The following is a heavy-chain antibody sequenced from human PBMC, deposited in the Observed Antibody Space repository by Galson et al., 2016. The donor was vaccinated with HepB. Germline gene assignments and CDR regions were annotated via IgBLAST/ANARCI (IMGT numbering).Heavy chain of an antibody. CDR2: IFLSDTEYS. Sequence: SETLSLTCTVSGGSVRNYFWNWLRQAPGQGLEWIGYIFLSDTEYSNPYNPYLQSRATISLDSSINRVSLSLTSLTAADTAFYYCARDQWGDGLPFDYWGQGVLFTVSS. D-gene: IGHD5-24*01. CDR3: ARDQWGDGLPFDY. J-gene: IGHJ4*02. V-gene: IGHV4-59*02. CDR1: GGSVRNYF.